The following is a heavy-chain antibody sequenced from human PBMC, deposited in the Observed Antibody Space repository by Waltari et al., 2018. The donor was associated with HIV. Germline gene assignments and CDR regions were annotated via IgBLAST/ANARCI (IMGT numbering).Heavy chain of an antibody. CDR1: GFTFSSYW. V-gene: IGHV3-74*01. J-gene: IGHJ4*02. CDR2: INRDGTST. D-gene: IGHD1-26*01. CDR3: ARSEMGATDY. Sequence: EVQLVESGGGLVQPGGSLRLSCAASGFTFSSYWMHWVRQGPGKGLVGVSRINRDGTSTTYADSVGGRFTISRDNAKNTLYLQMNSLRAEDTAVYYCARSEMGATDYWGQGTLVTVSS.